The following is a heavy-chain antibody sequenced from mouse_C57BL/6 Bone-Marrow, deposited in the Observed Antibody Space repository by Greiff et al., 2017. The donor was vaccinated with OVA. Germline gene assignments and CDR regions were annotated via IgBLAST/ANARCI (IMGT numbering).Heavy chain of an antibody. J-gene: IGHJ1*03. CDR3: AREVGTWYFDV. V-gene: IGHV1-69*01. CDR2: IDPSDSYT. Sequence: VQLQQPGAELVMPGASVKLSCKASGYTFTSYWMHWVKQRPGQGLEWIGEIDPSDSYTNYNQKFKGKSTLTVDKSSSTAHMQLSSLTAEDSAVYYCAREVGTWYFDVWGTGTTVTVSS. CDR1: GYTFTSYW. D-gene: IGHD4-1*01.